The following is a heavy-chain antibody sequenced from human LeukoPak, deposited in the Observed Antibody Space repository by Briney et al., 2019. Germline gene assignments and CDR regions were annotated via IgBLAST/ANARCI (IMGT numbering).Heavy chain of an antibody. D-gene: IGHD3-10*01. CDR1: GFTFSSYA. CDR2: ISGSGGST. CDR3: AKVAKYYYGSETYYFFEH. Sequence: GGSLRLSCAASGFTFSSYAMSWVRQAPGKGLEWVSVISGSGGSTYYADSVKGRFTISRDNSKNTLYLQMNSLRAEDTAVYYCAKVAKYYYGSETYYFFEHWGQGTPVTASS. V-gene: IGHV3-23*01. J-gene: IGHJ4*02.